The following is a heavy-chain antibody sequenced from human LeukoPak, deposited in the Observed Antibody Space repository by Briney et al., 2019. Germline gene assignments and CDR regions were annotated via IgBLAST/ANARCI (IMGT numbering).Heavy chain of an antibody. D-gene: IGHD3-22*01. J-gene: IGHJ4*02. V-gene: IGHV3-23*01. Sequence: AGGSLRLSCAASGFTFSNAWMSWVRQAPGKGLDWVSAISGGGRAYYADSVKGRFTISRDNSKNTLYLQMNSLRAEDTALYYCAREGLVGKPDSSGYPYYFDYWGQGTLATVSS. CDR2: ISGGGRA. CDR3: AREGLVGKPDSSGYPYYFDY. CDR1: GFTFSNAW.